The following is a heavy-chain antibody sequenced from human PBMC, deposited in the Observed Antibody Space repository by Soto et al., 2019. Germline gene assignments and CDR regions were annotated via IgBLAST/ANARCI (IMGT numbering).Heavy chain of an antibody. D-gene: IGHD1-26*01. CDR3: ASFTSGSPG. Sequence: QVQLQESGPGLVKPSETLSLTCTVSGGSISSYYWSWIRQPPGKGLEWIGYIFYSGNTDYNPSLKSRVTISIDTSKSQFSLKLSSVTAADTAVYYCASFTSGSPGWGQGTLVTVSS. J-gene: IGHJ4*02. V-gene: IGHV4-59*08. CDR1: GGSISSYY. CDR2: IFYSGNT.